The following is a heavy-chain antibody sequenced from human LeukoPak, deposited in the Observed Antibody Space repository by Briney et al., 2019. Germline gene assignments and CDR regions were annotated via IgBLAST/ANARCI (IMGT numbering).Heavy chain of an antibody. Sequence: SETLSLTCTVSGGYISSYYWSWIRQPPERGLEWRGYIYYSGSTNYNPSLKSRVTISVDTSKNKLSLKLSSVTAADTAVYYCARDDSYYYDSSGYPPGLVYWGQGTLVTVSS. V-gene: IGHV4-59*01. J-gene: IGHJ4*02. D-gene: IGHD3-22*01. CDR1: GGYISSYY. CDR2: IYYSGST. CDR3: ARDDSYYYDSSGYPPGLVY.